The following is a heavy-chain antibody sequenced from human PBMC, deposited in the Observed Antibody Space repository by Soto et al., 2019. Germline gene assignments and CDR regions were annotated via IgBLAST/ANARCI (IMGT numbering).Heavy chain of an antibody. Sequence: GGSLRLSCAASGFTFTNYDMHWFRQSPGKGLEWMALILHDGSAEYYADSAKGRFTISRDNSKNTLYLQMNSLRAEDTAVYYCARSRDGYSFYFYYGMGGWGQGTTVTVSS. CDR2: ILHDGSAE. V-gene: IGHV3-30*03. CDR1: GFTFTNYD. J-gene: IGHJ6*02. CDR3: ARSRDGYSFYFYYGMGG. D-gene: IGHD4-4*01.